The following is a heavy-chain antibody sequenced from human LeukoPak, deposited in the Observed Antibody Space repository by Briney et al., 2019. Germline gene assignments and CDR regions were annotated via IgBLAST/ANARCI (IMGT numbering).Heavy chain of an antibody. CDR1: GFTFNNYG. CDR3: ARVQGGGYRTADY. J-gene: IGHJ4*02. V-gene: IGHV3-23*01. Sequence: GGSLRLSCAASGFTFNNYGMSWVRQAPEKGLEWVSGISSPGVTTHYADSVKGRFTISRDNSKNTLFLQMNSLRGEDTAMYYCARVQGGGYRTADYWGQGTLVTVSS. D-gene: IGHD6-19*01. CDR2: ISSPGVTT.